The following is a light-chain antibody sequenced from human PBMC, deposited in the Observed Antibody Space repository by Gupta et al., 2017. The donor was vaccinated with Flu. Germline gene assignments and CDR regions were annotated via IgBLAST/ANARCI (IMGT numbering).Light chain of an antibody. Sequence: DIQMTQSPSTLSASVGDRVTITCRASQSISSWLAWYQQKSGKAPKLLIYKASTLESGVPSRFSGSGSGTEFTLTISSLQPDDFATYYCQQYSDFLFTFGHGTKVDIK. CDR3: QQYSDFLFT. J-gene: IGKJ3*01. V-gene: IGKV1-5*03. CDR2: KAS. CDR1: QSISSW.